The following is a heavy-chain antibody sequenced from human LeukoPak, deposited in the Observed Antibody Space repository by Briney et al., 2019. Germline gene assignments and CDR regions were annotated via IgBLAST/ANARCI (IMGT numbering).Heavy chain of an antibody. Sequence: GGSLRLSCAASGFTFSNYWMTWVRQAPGEGLEWVANIKQDGSEKYYVDSVKGRFTISRDNAKNSLFLQMNSLRAEDTAVYYCAREENYDSFDYWGQGTLVTVSS. CDR3: AREENYDSFDY. CDR1: GFTFSNYW. CDR2: IKQDGSEK. J-gene: IGHJ4*02. D-gene: IGHD5-12*01. V-gene: IGHV3-7*01.